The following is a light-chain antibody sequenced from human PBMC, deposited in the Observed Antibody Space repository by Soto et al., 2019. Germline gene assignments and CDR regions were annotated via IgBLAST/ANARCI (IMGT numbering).Light chain of an antibody. CDR2: EVT. V-gene: IGLV2-8*01. Sequence: QSALTQPPSASGSPGQSVTISCTGTSSDVGGSDYVSWYQQDPGKAPKLIIYEVTKRPAGVPDRFSGSKSGNTASLTVSGLPADDEFYYYCSSFARGDNPHVLFGGGPSAPY. CDR1: SSDVGGSDY. CDR3: SSFARGDNPHVL. J-gene: IGLJ2*01.